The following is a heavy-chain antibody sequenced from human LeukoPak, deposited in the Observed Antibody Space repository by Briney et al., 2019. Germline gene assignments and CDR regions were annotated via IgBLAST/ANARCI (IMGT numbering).Heavy chain of an antibody. CDR2: IYYSGST. CDR3: ARWGAYTIGYYGDFDY. J-gene: IGHJ4*02. Sequence: PSETLSLTCTVSGCTISSSSYYWGWIRQPPGMGLELIGNIYYSGSTYYNPSLKSRVTISVDTSNNQFSLKLSSVTAADTAVYYCARWGAYTIGYYGDFDYWGQGTLVTVSS. V-gene: IGHV4-39*01. CDR1: GCTISSSSYY. D-gene: IGHD4-17*01.